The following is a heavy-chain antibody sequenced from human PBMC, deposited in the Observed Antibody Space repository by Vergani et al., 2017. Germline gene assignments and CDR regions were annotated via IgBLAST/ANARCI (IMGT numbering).Heavy chain of an antibody. Sequence: QVQLLQSGSELKKPGASLRISCEASGYTFTNYPLIWVRQAPGQGLEFMGWINTNSGNPTYAPGFTGRFVFSLDTSVSTAYLQISGLKAEDSAVYYCARWRXWRLTEYLYGMDVWGQGTTVTVSS. J-gene: IGHJ6*02. V-gene: IGHV7-4-1*02. CDR1: GYTFTNYP. CDR2: INTNSGNP. CDR3: ARWRXWRLTEYLYGMDV. D-gene: IGHD2/OR15-2a*01.